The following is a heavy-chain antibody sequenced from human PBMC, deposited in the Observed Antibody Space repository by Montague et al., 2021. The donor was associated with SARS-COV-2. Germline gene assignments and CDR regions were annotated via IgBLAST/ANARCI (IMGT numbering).Heavy chain of an antibody. D-gene: IGHD1-26*01. V-gene: IGHV4-59*02. J-gene: IGHJ4*02. CDR1: GDSVSHDF. CDR3: VRDPAPSGSGTFYDY. Sequence: ESLSLTCTVSGDSVSHDFWTWIRQPPGKGLEWIGYVYYSRSSSYNPSLRGRVSIAVDTSKNQFSLRLSTVTAADTAIYYCVRDPAPSGSGTFYDYWGQGTLVAVSS. CDR2: VYYSRSS.